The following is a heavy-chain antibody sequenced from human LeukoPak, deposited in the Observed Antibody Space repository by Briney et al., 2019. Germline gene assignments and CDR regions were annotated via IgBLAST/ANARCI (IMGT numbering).Heavy chain of an antibody. J-gene: IGHJ4*02. CDR2: IRFDGSNK. CDR3: ARDGYDFATPFDY. D-gene: IGHD3-3*01. V-gene: IGHV3-30*02. CDR1: GFTFTDYG. Sequence: GGSLRLSCAASGFTFTDYGMHWVRQAPGKGLEWVAFIRFDGSNKYYADSVKGRFTISRDNAKNSLYLQMNSLRAEDTALYYCARDGYDFATPFDYWGQGTLVTVSS.